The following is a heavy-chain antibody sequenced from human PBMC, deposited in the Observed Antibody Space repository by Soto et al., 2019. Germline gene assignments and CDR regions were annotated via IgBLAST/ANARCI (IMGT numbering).Heavy chain of an antibody. J-gene: IGHJ4*02. CDR1: GGTFSSYA. CDR3: ARDLAEAYYYDRSGYYYGY. CDR2: IIPIFGTA. Sequence: SVKVSCKASGGTFSSYAISWVRQAHGQGLEWMGGIIPIFGTANYAQKFQGRVTITADESTSTAYMELSSLRSEDTAVYYCARDLAEAYYYDRSGYYYGYWGQGTLVTVSS. V-gene: IGHV1-69*13. D-gene: IGHD3-22*01.